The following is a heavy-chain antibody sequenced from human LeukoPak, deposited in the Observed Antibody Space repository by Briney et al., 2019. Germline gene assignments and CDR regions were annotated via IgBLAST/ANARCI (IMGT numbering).Heavy chain of an antibody. D-gene: IGHD6-13*01. V-gene: IGHV3-30*02. Sequence: GGSLRLSCAASGFTFSSYGMHWVRQAPGKGLEWVAFIRYDGSNKYYADSVKGRFTISRDNAKNSLYLQMNSLRAEDTALYYCAKGIGIAAAGYYYGMDVWGQGTTVTVSS. CDR3: AKGIGIAAAGYYYGMDV. CDR2: IRYDGSNK. CDR1: GFTFSSYG. J-gene: IGHJ6*02.